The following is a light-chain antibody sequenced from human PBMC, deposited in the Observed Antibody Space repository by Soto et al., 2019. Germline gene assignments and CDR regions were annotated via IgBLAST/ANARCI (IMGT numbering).Light chain of an antibody. CDR3: QKYHSAPQT. CDR2: AAS. Sequence: DIQMTQSPSSLSASVGDRVTITCRASQGIIDYLAWYQQKPGKAPTLLIYAASTVASGVPSRFSGSGSGTDFTLTISSLQPEDVATYYCQKYHSAPQTFGPGTKVEIK. CDR1: QGIIDY. V-gene: IGKV1-27*01. J-gene: IGKJ1*01.